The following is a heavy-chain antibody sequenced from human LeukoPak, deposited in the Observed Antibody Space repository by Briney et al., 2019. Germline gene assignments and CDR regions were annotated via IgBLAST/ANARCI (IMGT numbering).Heavy chain of an antibody. Sequence: SVKVSCKASGVIFSNFAFNWVRQAPGHGLEWMGRIIPILDLAHYTQKFQGRLTITADKSTNTSYMELTSLTAEDTAVYYCATPSRTEDGDYGVCWGQGTLVTVSS. CDR1: GVIFSNFA. J-gene: IGHJ4*02. D-gene: IGHD4-17*01. V-gene: IGHV1-69*04. CDR3: ATPSRTEDGDYGVC. CDR2: IIPILDLA.